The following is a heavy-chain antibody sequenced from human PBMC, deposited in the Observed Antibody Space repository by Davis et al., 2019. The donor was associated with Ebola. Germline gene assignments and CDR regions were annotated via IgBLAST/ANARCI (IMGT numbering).Heavy chain of an antibody. CDR2: IKPDGSEK. D-gene: IGHD3-3*01. CDR1: GFTFSIYW. V-gene: IGHV3-7*01. J-gene: IGHJ6*02. CDR3: ARGLTVTIFGVVNLGMDV. Sequence: GESLKISCAASGFTFSIYWMTWVRQAPGKGLEWVANIKPDGSEKYYVDSVKGRFTISRDNSKNTLYLQMNSLRAEDTAVYYCARGLTVTIFGVVNLGMDVWGQGTTVTVSS.